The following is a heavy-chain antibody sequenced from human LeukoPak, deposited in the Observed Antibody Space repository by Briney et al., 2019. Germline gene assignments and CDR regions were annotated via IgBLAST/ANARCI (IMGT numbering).Heavy chain of an antibody. J-gene: IGHJ6*02. D-gene: IGHD6-6*01. CDR2: IIPIFGIA. CDR1: GGTFSSYA. Sequence: SVKVSCKASGGTFSSYAISCVRQAPGHGLEWMGRIIPIFGIANYAQKFQGRVTITADKSTSTAYMELSSLRSEDMAVYYCARGVAAREHYYYYGMDVGGQGTRVTVFS. CDR3: ARGVAAREHYYYYGMDV. V-gene: IGHV1-69*04.